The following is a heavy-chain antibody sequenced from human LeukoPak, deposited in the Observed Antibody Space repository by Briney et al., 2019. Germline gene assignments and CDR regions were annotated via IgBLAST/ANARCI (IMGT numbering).Heavy chain of an antibody. Sequence: PGGSLRLSCAASGFTFSNYGMHWVRQAPGEGLEWVAVISYDGSNKYYADSVKGRFTISRDNSKNTLYLQMNSLRAEDTAVYYCAKDLGDYEGNSDLNYWGQGTLVTVSS. CDR1: GFTFSNYG. CDR2: ISYDGSNK. V-gene: IGHV3-30*18. CDR3: AKDLGDYEGNSDLNY. J-gene: IGHJ4*02. D-gene: IGHD4-23*01.